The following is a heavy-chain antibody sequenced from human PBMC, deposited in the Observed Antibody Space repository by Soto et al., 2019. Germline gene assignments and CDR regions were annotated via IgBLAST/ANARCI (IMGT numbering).Heavy chain of an antibody. D-gene: IGHD4-4*01. Sequence: GGSLRLSCAASGFTFSSYEMNWVRQAPGKGLEWVSYISSSGSTIYYADSVKGRFTISRDNAKNSLYLQMNSLRAEDTAVYYCAKIAYSSHFDYWGQGTLVTVAS. V-gene: IGHV3-48*03. CDR2: ISSSGSTI. J-gene: IGHJ4*02. CDR1: GFTFSSYE. CDR3: AKIAYSSHFDY.